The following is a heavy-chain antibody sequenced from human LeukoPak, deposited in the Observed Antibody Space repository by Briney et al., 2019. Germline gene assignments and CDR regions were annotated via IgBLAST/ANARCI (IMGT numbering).Heavy chain of an antibody. D-gene: IGHD3-22*01. V-gene: IGHV3-53*01. CDR3: ARGVANYYDNSGYQN. Sequence: PGGSLRLSCAASGFTVSSNYMSWVRQAPGKGLEWVSVIYSGDKTYYADSVKGRFTISRDNSKNTVYLQMNSLRAEDTAVYYCARGVANYYDNSGYQNWGQGTLVTVSS. CDR1: GFTVSSNY. CDR2: IYSGDKT. J-gene: IGHJ4*02.